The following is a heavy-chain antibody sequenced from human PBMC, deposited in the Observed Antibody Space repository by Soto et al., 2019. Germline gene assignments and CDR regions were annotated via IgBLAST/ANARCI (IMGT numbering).Heavy chain of an antibody. Sequence: GESLKVACKSCGDGFTTYCSRWVCEMTGKVLEWMGIISPGDSDPRYSPSLQGQVSISADTSISTAYLQWTSLKASDTAMYYCARSRRGAYSSGWYSPSGYYNYGIDVWGQGTKVTVSS. D-gene: IGHD6-19*01. J-gene: IGHJ6*02. CDR2: ISPGDSDP. CDR3: ARSRRGAYSSGWYSPSGYYNYGIDV. CDR1: GDGFTTYC. V-gene: IGHV5-51*01.